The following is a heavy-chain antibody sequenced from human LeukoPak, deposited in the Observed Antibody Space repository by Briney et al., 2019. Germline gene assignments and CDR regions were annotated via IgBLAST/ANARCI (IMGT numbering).Heavy chain of an antibody. D-gene: IGHD6-13*01. Sequence: GGSLRLSCVASGFTFNKYWMHWVRQAPGKGLVWVSRINSDGSITSYADSVKGRFAISRDNAKNTLYLLMTSLSAEDTAVYYCASPGIAAAEGGQGTLVTVSS. V-gene: IGHV3-74*01. CDR1: GFTFNKYW. CDR2: INSDGSIT. J-gene: IGHJ4*02. CDR3: ASPGIAAAE.